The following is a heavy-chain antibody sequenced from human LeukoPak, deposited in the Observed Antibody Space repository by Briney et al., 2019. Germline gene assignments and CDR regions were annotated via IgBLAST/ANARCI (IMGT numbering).Heavy chain of an antibody. CDR3: ARRVAGVDNGFDP. Sequence: SETLSLTCTVSGGSISSCYWSWIRHPPGRGLEYIGYIDHCWSTNYNPSLKRRVSISVDTSKNLFSLKVTSVSAADTAVYYCARRVAGVDNGFDPTGQGTLVTVSS. J-gene: IGHJ5*02. V-gene: IGHV4-59*01. CDR2: IDHCWST. D-gene: IGHD2-15*01. CDR1: GGSISSCY.